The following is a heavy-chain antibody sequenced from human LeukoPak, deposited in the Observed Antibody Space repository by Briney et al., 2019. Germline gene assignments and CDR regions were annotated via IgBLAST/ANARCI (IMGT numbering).Heavy chain of an antibody. D-gene: IGHD5-24*01. V-gene: IGHV3-30*04. Sequence: GGSLRLSCAASGFTFNNHVMHWVRQAPGKGLEWVAVISSDGSMKYYADSVKGRFTISRDNSQNTLYLQMNSLRSEDTAVYYCAKADEYYYYYYYLDVWGKGTTVTISS. J-gene: IGHJ6*03. CDR2: ISSDGSMK. CDR3: AKADEYYYYYYYLDV. CDR1: GFTFNNHV.